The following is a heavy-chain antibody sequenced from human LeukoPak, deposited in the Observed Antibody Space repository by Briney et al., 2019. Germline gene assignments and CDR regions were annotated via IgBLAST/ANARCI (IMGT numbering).Heavy chain of an antibody. CDR1: GGTLSSYA. CDR3: ARDPGSYEAFDI. CDR2: IIPIFGTA. Sequence: GASVKVSCKASGGTLSSYAISWVRQAPGQGLEWMGRIIPIFGTANYAQKFQGRVTITTDESTSTAYMELSSLRSEDTAVYYCARDPGSYEAFDIWGQGTMVTVSS. V-gene: IGHV1-69*05. J-gene: IGHJ3*02. D-gene: IGHD5-12*01.